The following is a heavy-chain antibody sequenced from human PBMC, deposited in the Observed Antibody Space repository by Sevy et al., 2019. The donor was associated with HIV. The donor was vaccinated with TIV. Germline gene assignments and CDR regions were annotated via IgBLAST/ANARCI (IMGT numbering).Heavy chain of an antibody. J-gene: IGHJ4*02. CDR1: GFTFSSYW. V-gene: IGHV3-7*01. CDR3: ARERSGYSYGYFDY. Sequence: GGSLRLSCAASGFTFSSYWMSWVRQAPGKGLEWVANIKQDGSEKYYVDSVKGRFTISRDNAKNSLYLQMTSLRAEDTAVYYCARERSGYSYGYFDYWGQGTLVTVSS. D-gene: IGHD5-18*01. CDR2: IKQDGSEK.